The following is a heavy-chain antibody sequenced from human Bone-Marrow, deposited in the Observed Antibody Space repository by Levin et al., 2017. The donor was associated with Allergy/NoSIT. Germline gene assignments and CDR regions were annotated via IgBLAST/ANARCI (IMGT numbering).Heavy chain of an antibody. CDR1: GYTFTGYY. CDR2: INPNSGGT. J-gene: IGHJ4*02. D-gene: IGHD5-12*01. Sequence: ASVKVSCKASGYTFTGYYMHWVRQAPGQGLEWMGWINPNSGGTNYAQKFQGRVTMTRDTSISTAYMELSRLRSDDTAVYYCARPHYSGYDNYYFDYWGQGTLVTVSS. CDR3: ARPHYSGYDNYYFDY. V-gene: IGHV1-2*02.